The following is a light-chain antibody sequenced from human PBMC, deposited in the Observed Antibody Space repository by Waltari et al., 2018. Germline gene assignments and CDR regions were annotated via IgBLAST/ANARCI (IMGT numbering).Light chain of an antibody. CDR1: QSINSW. CDR2: KAS. CDR3: QQYNSYECT. Sequence: DIQMTQFPSTLSASVGDRLTITCRASQSINSWLAWYQQKPGKAPKLLIYKASSLESGVPSRFSGSGSGTEVTLTISSLQPDDFATYYCQQYNSYECTFGQGTKAAIK. V-gene: IGKV1-5*03. J-gene: IGKJ1*01.